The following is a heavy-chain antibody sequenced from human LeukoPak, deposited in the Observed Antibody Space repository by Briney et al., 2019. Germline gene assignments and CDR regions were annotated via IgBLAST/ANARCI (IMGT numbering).Heavy chain of an antibody. V-gene: IGHV1-8*01. Sequence: ASVKVSCTASGYTFTNYDINWVRQAPGQGLEWMGWMNPNSGNTGYPQKFQDRVTMTRDTSISTAYMELSSLRSEDTAVYYCARVYGPIDYWGQGTLVTVSS. D-gene: IGHD2-8*01. J-gene: IGHJ4*02. CDR3: ARVYGPIDY. CDR2: MNPNSGNT. CDR1: GYTFTNYD.